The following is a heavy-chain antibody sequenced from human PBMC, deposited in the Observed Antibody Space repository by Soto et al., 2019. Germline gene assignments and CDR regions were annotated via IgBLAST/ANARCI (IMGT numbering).Heavy chain of an antibody. D-gene: IGHD5-12*01. J-gene: IGHJ4*02. CDR1: GYTFTSYG. Sequence: GASVKVSCKASGYTFTSYGISWVRQAPGQGLEWMGWISAYNGNTNYAQKLQGRVTMTTDTSTSTAYMELRSLRSDDTAVYYCAREGYSGYDPSGGSDYWGQGTLVTVSS. CDR2: ISAYNGNT. V-gene: IGHV1-18*01. CDR3: AREGYSGYDPSGGSDY.